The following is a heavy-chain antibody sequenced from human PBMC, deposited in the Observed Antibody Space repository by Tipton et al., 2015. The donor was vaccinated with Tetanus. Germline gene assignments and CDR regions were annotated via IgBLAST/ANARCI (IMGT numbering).Heavy chain of an antibody. J-gene: IGHJ4*02. Sequence: TLSLTCTVFGGSVSSGSYYWSWVRQAPGKGLEYIGYILYGKSTHYNPSLKSRLSMSADPAKNQFSLRLTSVTAADTAVYYCARIPDYWSGYFDFWGEGTLVTVPP. CDR2: ILYGKST. CDR3: ARIPDYWSGYFDF. V-gene: IGHV4-61*01. CDR1: GGSVSSGSYY. D-gene: IGHD3-3*01.